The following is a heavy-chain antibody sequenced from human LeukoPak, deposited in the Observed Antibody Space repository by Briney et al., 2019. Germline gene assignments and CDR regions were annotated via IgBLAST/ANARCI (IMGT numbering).Heavy chain of an antibody. CDR3: AKAPRYCSSTSCYYYNAMDV. V-gene: IGHV3-23*01. Sequence: GGSLRLSCAASGFTFSNYAMTWVRQAPGKGLEWVSVVSDTGDSTYYADSVKGRFTISRDNSKNTLYLQMNSLRVEDTAVYYCAKAPRYCSSTSCYYYNAMDVWGQGTTVTVSS. J-gene: IGHJ6*02. CDR1: GFTFSNYA. CDR2: VSDTGDST. D-gene: IGHD2-2*01.